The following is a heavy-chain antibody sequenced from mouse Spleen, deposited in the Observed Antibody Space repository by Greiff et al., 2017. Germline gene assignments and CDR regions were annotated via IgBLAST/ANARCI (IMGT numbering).Heavy chain of an antibody. J-gene: IGHJ1*01. CDR3: ASSIYDGYYCWYFDV. V-gene: IGHV1-52*01. Sequence: VQLQQPGAELVRPGSSVKLSCKASGYTFTSYWMHWVKQRPIQGLEWIGNIDPSDSETHYNQKFKDQATSTVDKSSSTAYMQLSSLTSEDSAVYYCASSIYDGYYCWYFDVWGAGTTVTVSS. CDR1: GYTFTSYW. CDR2: IDPSDSET. D-gene: IGHD2-3*01.